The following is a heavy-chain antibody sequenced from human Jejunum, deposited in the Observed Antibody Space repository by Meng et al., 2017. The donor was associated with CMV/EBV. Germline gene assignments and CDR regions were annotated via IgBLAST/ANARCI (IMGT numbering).Heavy chain of an antibody. J-gene: IGHJ4*02. CDR2: INPMFGNT. D-gene: IGHD4-23*01. V-gene: IGHV1-69*05. Sequence: KASGCNFSSYSINWVRQAPGQGLEWMGAINPMFGNTNYAQKFQGRVTITTDESASTVYMDLSSLRSEDTAIYYCANAHGISYPHFDSWGQGTLVTVSS. CDR1: GCNFSSYS. CDR3: ANAHGISYPHFDS.